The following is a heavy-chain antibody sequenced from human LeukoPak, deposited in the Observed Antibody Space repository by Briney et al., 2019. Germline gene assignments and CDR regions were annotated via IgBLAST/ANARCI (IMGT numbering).Heavy chain of an antibody. D-gene: IGHD4-17*01. CDR1: GYTFTNYG. V-gene: IGHV1-18*01. J-gene: IGHJ4*02. CDR2: ISTYNGDT. CDR3: ARSHGDYVWSNY. Sequence: ASVKVSCKASGYTFTNYGISWVRQAPGQGLEWMGWISTYNGDTNYAQNFQGRVTMTTDTSTSTAYMELRSLRSDDTAVYYCARSHGDYVWSNYWGQGTLVTVSS.